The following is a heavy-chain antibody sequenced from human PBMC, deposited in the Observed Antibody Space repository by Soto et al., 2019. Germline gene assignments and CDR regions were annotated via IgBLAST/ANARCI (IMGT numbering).Heavy chain of an antibody. V-gene: IGHV1-69*13. CDR1: GGTFSSYA. CDR2: IIPIFGTA. Sequence: ASVKVSCKASGGTFSSYAISWVRQAHGKGHEWMGGIIPIFGTANYAQKFQGRVTITADESTSTAYMELSSLRSEDTAVYYCARLGFVVVPAAISGDGMDVWGQGTTVTVSS. D-gene: IGHD2-2*01. CDR3: ARLGFVVVPAAISGDGMDV. J-gene: IGHJ6*02.